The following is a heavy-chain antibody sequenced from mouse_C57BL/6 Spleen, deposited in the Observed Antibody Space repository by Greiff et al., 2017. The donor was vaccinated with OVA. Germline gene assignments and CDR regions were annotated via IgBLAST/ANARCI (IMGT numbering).Heavy chain of an antibody. CDR3: ARWDGNYFDY. V-gene: IGHV1-80*01. D-gene: IGHD2-1*01. Sequence: LVESGAELVKPGASVKISCKASGYAFSSYWMNWVKQRPGKGLEWIGQIYPGDGDTNYNGKFKGKATLTADKSSSTAYMQLSSLTSEDSAVYFCARWDGNYFDYWGQGTTLTVSS. CDR2: IYPGDGDT. J-gene: IGHJ2*01. CDR1: GYAFSSYW.